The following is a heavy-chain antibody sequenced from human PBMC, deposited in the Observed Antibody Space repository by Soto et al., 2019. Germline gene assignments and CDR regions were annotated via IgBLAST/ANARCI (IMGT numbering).Heavy chain of an antibody. CDR1: GYTFTGYY. J-gene: IGHJ6*02. CDR2: INPDSGST. Sequence: ASVKVSCKASGYTFTGYYMHWVRQAPGQGLEWMGWINPDSGSTNYAQNLQGRVTMTRDTSITTVYMELRRLGADDAAVYYCARGPTAGRYYAYYYGVDIWGQGTTVTVSS. CDR3: ARGPTAGRYYAYYYGVDI. D-gene: IGHD2-21*02. V-gene: IGHV1-2*02.